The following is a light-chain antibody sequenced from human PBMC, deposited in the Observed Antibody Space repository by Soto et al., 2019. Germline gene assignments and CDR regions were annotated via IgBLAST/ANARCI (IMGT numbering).Light chain of an antibody. CDR2: AAS. Sequence: DIQMTQSPSSVSASVGDTVSITCRASQGINNWLAWYQQKPGKAPQLLIYAASSLQSGVPSRFSGSGFGTDFTLPITSLQPEDFATYFCQQANTFPLTFGGGTKIEIK. J-gene: IGKJ4*01. CDR3: QQANTFPLT. V-gene: IGKV1-12*01. CDR1: QGINNW.